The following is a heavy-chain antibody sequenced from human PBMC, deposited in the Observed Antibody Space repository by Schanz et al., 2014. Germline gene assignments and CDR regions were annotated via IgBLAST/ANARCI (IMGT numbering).Heavy chain of an antibody. Sequence: VQLVESGGGVVQPGRSLRLSCASSGFSFTTYAMSWVRQAPGKGLEWVSSISSGGGSTYYADSVKGRFTISRDNSKTTVYLQMNSLRAEDTAVYYCAKDAENTAMITDYFDYWGQGTLVTVSS. D-gene: IGHD5-18*01. J-gene: IGHJ4*02. V-gene: IGHV3-23*04. CDR3: AKDAENTAMITDYFDY. CDR1: GFSFTTYA. CDR2: ISSGGGST.